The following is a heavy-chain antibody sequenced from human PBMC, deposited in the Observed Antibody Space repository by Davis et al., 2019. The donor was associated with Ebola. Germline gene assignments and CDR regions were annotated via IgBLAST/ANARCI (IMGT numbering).Heavy chain of an antibody. CDR3: AKDGRGKNKYFQH. J-gene: IGHJ1*01. Sequence: PDGSLRLSCAASGFTFSSYSMNWVRQAPGKGLEWVSYISSSSSTIYYADSVKGRFTISRDNAKNSLYLQMNSLRAEDTAVYYCAKDGRGKNKYFQHWGQGTLVTVSS. CDR2: ISSSSSTI. D-gene: IGHD3-10*01. V-gene: IGHV3-48*04. CDR1: GFTFSSYS.